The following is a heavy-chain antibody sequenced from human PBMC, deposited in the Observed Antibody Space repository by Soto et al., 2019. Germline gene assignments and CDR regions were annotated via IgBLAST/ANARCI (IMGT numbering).Heavy chain of an antibody. Sequence: EMQLVESGGGLVQPGGSLRLSCAASGFAFSSYSMNWVRQAPGKGLEWLAYIRSSSNTIFYADSVKGRFTISSDTAKNSLYLQMNSLRDEDRAVYYCARDYNYAMDVWGQGTTVTVSS. CDR2: IRSSSNTI. D-gene: IGHD2-2*02. CDR1: GFAFSSYS. J-gene: IGHJ6*02. V-gene: IGHV3-48*02. CDR3: ARDYNYAMDV.